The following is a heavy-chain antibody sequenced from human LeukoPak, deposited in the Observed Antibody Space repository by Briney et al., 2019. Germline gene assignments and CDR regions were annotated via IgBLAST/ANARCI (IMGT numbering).Heavy chain of an antibody. CDR2: IIPIFGTA. V-gene: IGHV1-69*13. CDR3: ARSSIAALGNYYYGMDV. Sequence: ASVTVSCTASGGTFSSYALNWVRQAPGQGLEWMGGIIPIFGTANYAQKFQGRVTITADESTSTAYMELSSLRSEDTAVYYCARSSIAALGNYYYGMDVWGQGTTVTVSS. D-gene: IGHD6-6*01. J-gene: IGHJ6*02. CDR1: GGTFSSYA.